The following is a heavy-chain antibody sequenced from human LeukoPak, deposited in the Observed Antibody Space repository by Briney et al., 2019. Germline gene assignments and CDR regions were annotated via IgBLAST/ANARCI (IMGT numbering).Heavy chain of an antibody. V-gene: IGHV4-59*08. D-gene: IGHD5-18*01. Sequence: YPSETLSLTCTVSDGSISSYYWSWIRQPPGKGLEWIGYIYYSGSANYNPSLKSRVTISLDTSKNQFSLKLRSVTAADTAVYYCARHRYSYGPYAFDIWGQGTMVTVSS. CDR3: ARHRYSYGPYAFDI. CDR1: DGSISSYY. J-gene: IGHJ3*02. CDR2: IYYSGSA.